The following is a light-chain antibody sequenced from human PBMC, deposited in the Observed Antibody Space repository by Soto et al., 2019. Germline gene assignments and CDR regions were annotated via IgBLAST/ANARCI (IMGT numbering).Light chain of an antibody. Sequence: IQMTQSPSSLSASVGARVTITCRKSQSIDNYLNWYQQKPGKAPKLLMYAASRLQSGVPSRFSGSGSGTEFTLTISSLQPEDFATYYCLQHNSDPLWTFGQGTKVDI. J-gene: IGKJ1*01. CDR2: AAS. V-gene: IGKV1-17*01. CDR3: LQHNSDPLWT. CDR1: QSIDNY.